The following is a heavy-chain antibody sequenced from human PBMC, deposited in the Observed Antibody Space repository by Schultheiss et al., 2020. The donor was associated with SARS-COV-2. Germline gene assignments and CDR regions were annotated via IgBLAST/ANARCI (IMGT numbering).Heavy chain of an antibody. D-gene: IGHD2-2*01. CDR2: ISWNSGSI. CDR1: GFTFSSYA. CDR3: AREGLSVTTFDI. V-gene: IGHV3-9*01. J-gene: IGHJ3*02. Sequence: GGSLRLSCAASGFTFSSYAMHWVRQAPGKGLEWVSGISWNSGSIGYADSVKGRFTISRDNAKNSLYLQMNSLRAEDTAVYYCAREGLSVTTFDIWGQGTMLTVSS.